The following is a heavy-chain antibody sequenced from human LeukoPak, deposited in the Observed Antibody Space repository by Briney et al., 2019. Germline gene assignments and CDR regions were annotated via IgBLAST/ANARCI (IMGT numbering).Heavy chain of an antibody. V-gene: IGHV4-59*01. CDR3: ARVGAYNWFDP. D-gene: IGHD3-10*01. J-gene: IGHJ5*02. Sequence: PSETLSLTCTVSGDAISSYYWSWIRQPPGKGLEWIGYIYYSGSTNYNPSLKSRATISVDTSKNQFSLKLSSVTAADTAVYYCARVGAYNWFDPWGQGTLVTVSS. CDR2: IYYSGST. CDR1: GDAISSYY.